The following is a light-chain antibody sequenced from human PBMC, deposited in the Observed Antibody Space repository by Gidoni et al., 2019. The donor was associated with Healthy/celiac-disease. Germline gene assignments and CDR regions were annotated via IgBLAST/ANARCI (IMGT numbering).Light chain of an antibody. J-gene: IGKJ5*01. CDR3: QQYYSYPIT. V-gene: IGKV1-8*01. CDR1: QGISSY. Sequence: AIRMTQSPSSFSASTGDRVTITFRASQGISSYLAWYQQKPGKPPKLLIYAASTLQSGVPSRFSGSGSGTDFTLTISCMQSEDFATYYCQQYYSYPITFGQGTRLEIK. CDR2: AAS.